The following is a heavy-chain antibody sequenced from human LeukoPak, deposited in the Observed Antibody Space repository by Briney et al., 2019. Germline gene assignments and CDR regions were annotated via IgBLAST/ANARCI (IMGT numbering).Heavy chain of an antibody. D-gene: IGHD6-13*01. CDR3: ARIAAAGGFYYYYYMDV. CDR1: GGSISNSY. CDR2: IYPTDIT. Sequence: SETLSLTCTVSGGSISNSYWSWIRQPAGKGLEWIGRIYPTDITTYNPSLKSRVTLSVDTSKNQFSLKLSSVTAADTAVYYCARIAAAGGFYYYYYMDVWGKGTTVTISS. J-gene: IGHJ6*03. V-gene: IGHV4-4*07.